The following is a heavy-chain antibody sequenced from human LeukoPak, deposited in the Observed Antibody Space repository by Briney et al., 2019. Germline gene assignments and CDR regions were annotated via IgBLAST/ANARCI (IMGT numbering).Heavy chain of an antibody. D-gene: IGHD3-16*01. CDR3: ARSLIPGRWYFDL. J-gene: IGHJ2*01. CDR2: ISTDGSYK. CDR1: GFTFSSFP. Sequence: GGSLRLSCAVSGFTFSSFPFHWVRQAPGKGLEWVAAISTDGSYKYHGDSVKGRFSISRDNPMNALYLQMNGLRPDDTAVYYCARSLIPGRWYFDLWGRGTLVTVSS. V-gene: IGHV3-30*04.